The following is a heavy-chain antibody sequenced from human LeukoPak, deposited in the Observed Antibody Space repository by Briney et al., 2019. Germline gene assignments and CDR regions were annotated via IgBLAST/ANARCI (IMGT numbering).Heavy chain of an antibody. Sequence: SVKVSCKASGGTFSSYAISWVRQAPGQGLEWMGRIIPILGIANYAQKFQGRVTITADKSTSTAYMELGSLRSEDTAVYYCARDPNCSGGSCYYLYYGMDVWGQGTTVTVSS. CDR1: GGTFSSYA. D-gene: IGHD2-15*01. CDR2: IIPILGIA. V-gene: IGHV1-69*04. J-gene: IGHJ6*02. CDR3: ARDPNCSGGSCYYLYYGMDV.